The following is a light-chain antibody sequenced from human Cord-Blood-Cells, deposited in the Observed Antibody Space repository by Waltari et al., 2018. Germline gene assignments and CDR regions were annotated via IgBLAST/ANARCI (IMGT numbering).Light chain of an antibody. CDR1: QGISNY. J-gene: IGKJ2*01. CDR3: QKYNSAPYT. V-gene: IGKV1-27*01. CDR2: AAS. Sequence: DIQMAQSPSSLSASVADRVPITCRASQGISNYLAWYQQKPGKVPKLLIYAASTLQSGVPSRFSGSGSGTDFTLTISSLQPEDVATYYCQKYNSAPYTFGQGTKLEIK.